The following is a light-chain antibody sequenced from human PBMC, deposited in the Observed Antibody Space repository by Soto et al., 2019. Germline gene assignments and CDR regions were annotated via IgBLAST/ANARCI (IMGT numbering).Light chain of an antibody. V-gene: IGLV2-14*03. J-gene: IGLJ3*02. Sequence: QSALTQPASVSGSPGQSITIACTGTSSDVGGYNHVSWYQVHPGKAPRLVIYDVSIRPPAVSDRFSGSTSGNTASLTISGLQAEDEADYYCSSSTATRTVVFGGGTKVTVL. CDR1: SSDVGGYNH. CDR3: SSSTATRTVV. CDR2: DVS.